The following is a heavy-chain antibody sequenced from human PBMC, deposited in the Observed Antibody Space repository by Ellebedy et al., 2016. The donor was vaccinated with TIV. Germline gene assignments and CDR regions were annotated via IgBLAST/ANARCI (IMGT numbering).Heavy chain of an antibody. CDR3: ARVDELGN. CDR2: IVPILGMT. D-gene: IGHD1-26*01. CDR1: GYTLTELS. V-gene: IGHV1-69*04. J-gene: IGHJ4*02. Sequence: ASVKVSCKVSGYTLTELSMHWVRQAPGKGLEWMGRIVPILGMTNYAQKFQGRVTITADRSTSTAYMELSNLRSEDTAVYYCARVDELGNWGQGTLVTVSS.